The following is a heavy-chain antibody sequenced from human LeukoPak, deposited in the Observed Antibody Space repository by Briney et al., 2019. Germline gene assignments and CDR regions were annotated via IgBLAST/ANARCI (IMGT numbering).Heavy chain of an antibody. D-gene: IGHD1-26*01. CDR1: GGSISSYY. V-gene: IGHV4-59*08. Sequence: PSETLSLTCTVSGGSISSYYWSWIQQPPGKGLAWIGDIYYSGSTNYNPSLKSRVTISVDTSKNQFSLRLSSVTAADTAVYYSARLASGSYGPLTPFDYWGQGTLVTVSS. J-gene: IGHJ4*02. CDR3: ARLASGSYGPLTPFDY. CDR2: IYYSGST.